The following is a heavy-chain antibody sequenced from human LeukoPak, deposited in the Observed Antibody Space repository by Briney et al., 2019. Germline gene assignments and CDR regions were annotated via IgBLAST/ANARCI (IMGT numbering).Heavy chain of an antibody. J-gene: IGHJ4*02. V-gene: IGHV3-30*02. Sequence: GGSLRLSCAGSGFSFSSYGMHWVRQAPGKGLEWMAFIRSDGSNKYYADSVKGRFTISRDNSKNTLYLQMNSLRAEDTAVYYCARRAGAYSHPYDYWGQGTLVTVSS. CDR3: ARRAGAYSHPYDY. D-gene: IGHD4/OR15-4a*01. CDR2: IRSDGSNK. CDR1: GFSFSSYG.